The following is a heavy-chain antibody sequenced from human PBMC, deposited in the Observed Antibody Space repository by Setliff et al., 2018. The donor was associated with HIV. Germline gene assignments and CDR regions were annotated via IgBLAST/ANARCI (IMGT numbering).Heavy chain of an antibody. Sequence: ASVKVSCKASGYTFTTYYIRWVRQAPGRGLECMGILNPSEGTASFAQKFQGRVTMTRDTSTSTVYMDLSSLRADDTAVYYCVRGYRSAWNSWFDAWGQGTRVTSPQ. J-gene: IGHJ5*02. CDR3: VRGYRSAWNSWFDA. V-gene: IGHV1-46*01. D-gene: IGHD6-19*01. CDR1: GYTFTTYY. CDR2: LNPSEGTA.